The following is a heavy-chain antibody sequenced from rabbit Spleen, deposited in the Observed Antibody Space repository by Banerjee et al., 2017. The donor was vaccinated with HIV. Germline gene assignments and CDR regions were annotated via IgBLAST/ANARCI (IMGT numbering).Heavy chain of an antibody. Sequence: QEQLEESGGDLVKPEGSLTLTCTASGFSFSSYYMCWVRQAPGKGLEWIACIYAGSSGSTYYASWAKGRFTISKTSSTTVTLQMTSQTAADTATYFCARTSVASDGYVGYVPYYFNLWGPGTLVTVS. CDR2: IYAGSSGST. CDR1: GFSFSSYY. D-gene: IGHD6-1*01. V-gene: IGHV1S45*01. J-gene: IGHJ4*01. CDR3: ARTSVASDGYVGYVPYYFNL.